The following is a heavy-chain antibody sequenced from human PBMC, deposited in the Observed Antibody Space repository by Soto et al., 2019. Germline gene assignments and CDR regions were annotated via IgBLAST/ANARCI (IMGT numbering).Heavy chain of an antibody. J-gene: IGHJ6*02. CDR1: GFTFSSYA. Sequence: EVQLLESGGGLVQPGGSLRLSCAASGFTFSSYAMSWVRQAPGKGLEWVSAISGSGGSTYYNPSLRSRVTISVDTSKNQFSLKLTSVTAADTAVYYCARDRRRDDHCTSTSCYSDSGMDVWGQGTTVTVS. V-gene: IGHV3-23*02. D-gene: IGHD2-2*01. CDR3: ARDRRRDDHCTSTSCYSDSGMDV. CDR2: ISGSGGST.